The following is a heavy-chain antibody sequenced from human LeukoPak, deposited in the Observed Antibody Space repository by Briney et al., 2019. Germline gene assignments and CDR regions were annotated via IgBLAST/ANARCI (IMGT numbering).Heavy chain of an antibody. CDR1: GFTFSRYG. CDR3: AKELAVADMFDF. Sequence: GRSLRLSCAASGFTFSRYGMHWVRQAPGKGLEWVAVTSYDGTPSYYADSVEGRFTISRDNSKNTLYLQLNNLRADDTAFYYCAKELAVADMFDFWGQGTLVTVSS. V-gene: IGHV3-30*18. CDR2: TSYDGTPS. D-gene: IGHD6-19*01. J-gene: IGHJ4*02.